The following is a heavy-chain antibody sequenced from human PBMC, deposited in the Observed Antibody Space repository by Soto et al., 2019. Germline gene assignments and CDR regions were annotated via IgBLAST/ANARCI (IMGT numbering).Heavy chain of an antibody. J-gene: IGHJ3*02. D-gene: IGHD3-3*02. V-gene: IGHV3-30-3*01. CDR2: ILSDEINK. CDR3: AILATSGGGGAFDI. Sequence: QVQLVESGGGVVQPGRSLRLSCAASGFTFSNYAMHWVRQAPGKGLEWVAAILSDEINKYSADSVKGRFTISRDNSKNTLYLKMNSLSPEDTDVYYCAILATSGGGGAFDIWGHGTMVTVSS. CDR1: GFTFSNYA.